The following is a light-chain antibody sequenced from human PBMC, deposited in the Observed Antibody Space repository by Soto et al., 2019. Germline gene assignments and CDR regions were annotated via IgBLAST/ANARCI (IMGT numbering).Light chain of an antibody. CDR3: HHYGRSTGT. V-gene: IGKV3-20*01. CDR1: QSVSSTY. J-gene: IGKJ1*01. Sequence: EIVLTQSPGTLSLSPGERATLSCRASQSVSSTYLAWYQQKPGQAPRLLIYGASSRATGIPDRFSGSGSGTDFTLTISRLRPEDFAVYYCHHYGRSTGTFGQGTKVDIK. CDR2: GAS.